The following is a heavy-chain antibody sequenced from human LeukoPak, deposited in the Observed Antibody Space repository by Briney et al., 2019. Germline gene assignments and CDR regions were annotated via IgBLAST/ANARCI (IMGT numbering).Heavy chain of an antibody. D-gene: IGHD6-13*01. Sequence: GGSLSLSCAASGFTFDDYAMHWVRQAPGKGLEWGSGISWNSGSIGYADSVKGRFTISRDNAKNSLYLQMNSLRAEDMALYYCAKVTAAGTFDYWGQGTLVTVSS. V-gene: IGHV3-9*03. CDR2: ISWNSGSI. J-gene: IGHJ4*02. CDR1: GFTFDDYA. CDR3: AKVTAAGTFDY.